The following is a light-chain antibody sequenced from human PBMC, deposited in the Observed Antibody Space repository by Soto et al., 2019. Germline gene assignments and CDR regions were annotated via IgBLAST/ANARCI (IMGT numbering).Light chain of an antibody. CDR1: QSVSGW. CDR3: LQDHDDSWT. V-gene: IGKV1-5*01. CDR2: AAS. Sequence: EIQMTQSPSNLFASVGDPVNVXCRASQSVSGWLAWYQQISGEAHKLLIYAASALPRGGPSRFSGSGSVTKFTRTIASRQPEDFATYYGLQDHDDSWTFGQGTKVDIK. J-gene: IGKJ1*01.